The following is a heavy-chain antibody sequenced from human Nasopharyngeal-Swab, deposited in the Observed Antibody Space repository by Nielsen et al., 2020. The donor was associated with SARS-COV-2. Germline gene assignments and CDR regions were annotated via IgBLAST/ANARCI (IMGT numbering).Heavy chain of an antibody. V-gene: IGHV1-8*03. CDR1: GYTFTSYD. CDR2: MNPNSGNT. Sequence: ASAKASCKASGYTFTSYDINWVRQATGQGLEWMGWMNPNSGNTGYAQKFQGRVTITRNTSISTAFMELSSLRSEDTAVYYCARVYCSSTSCFYGMDVWGQGTTVTVSS. CDR3: ARVYCSSTSCFYGMDV. D-gene: IGHD2-2*01. J-gene: IGHJ6*02.